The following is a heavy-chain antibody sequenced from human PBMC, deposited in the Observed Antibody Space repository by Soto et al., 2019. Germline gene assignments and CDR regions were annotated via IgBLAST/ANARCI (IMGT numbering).Heavy chain of an antibody. V-gene: IGHV1-69*13. CDR1: GGTFSSYA. D-gene: IGHD2-2*01. CDR2: IIPIFGTA. CDR3: ARDSQSVVGPAAQGQGSWLDP. J-gene: IGHJ5*02. Sequence: SVKVSCKASGGTFSSYAISWVRQAPGQGLEWMEGIIPIFGTANYAQKFQGRVTITADESTSTAYMELSSLRSEDTAVYYCARDSQSVVGPAAQGQGSWLDPWGQGTMVTVSS.